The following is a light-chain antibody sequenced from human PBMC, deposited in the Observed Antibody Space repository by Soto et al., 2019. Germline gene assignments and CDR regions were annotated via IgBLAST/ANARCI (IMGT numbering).Light chain of an antibody. J-gene: IGKJ3*01. Sequence: DIQMTQSPFSLSASVGDRVTITCRASQGISNKLAWYQQKPGKAPKLLIYIAPTVQSVVPSRFSGSGSGKDFTLTISSLQPEDVATYYCQQHDSVPFTFGPGTKVDIK. V-gene: IGKV1-27*01. CDR1: QGISNK. CDR2: IAP. CDR3: QQHDSVPFT.